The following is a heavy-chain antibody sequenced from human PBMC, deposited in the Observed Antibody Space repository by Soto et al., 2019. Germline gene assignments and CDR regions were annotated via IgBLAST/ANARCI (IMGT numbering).Heavy chain of an antibody. D-gene: IGHD3-22*01. CDR3: ASTYYNGSSGPFDY. CDR1: DDSISRGGYY. CDR2: IYYSGTT. Sequence: TPALTCTVSDDSISRGGYYWSWIRQHPGKGLEWIGYIYYSGTTYYNPSLESRVTISADTSENQFSLKLNSVTAADTAVYYCASTYYNGSSGPFDYWGQGTLVTVSS. V-gene: IGHV4-31*03. J-gene: IGHJ4*02.